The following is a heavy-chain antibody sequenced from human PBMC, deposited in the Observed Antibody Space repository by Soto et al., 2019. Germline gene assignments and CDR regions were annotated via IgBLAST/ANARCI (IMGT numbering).Heavy chain of an antibody. J-gene: IGHJ6*02. Sequence: QVQLVESGGGVVQPGRSLRLSCAASGFTFSSYGMHWVRQAPGKGLEWVAVIWYDGSNKYYADSVKGRFTISRDNSNNTLYLQMNSLRAEETAVYYCARSLSSSWYLSGMDVWGQGTTVTVSS. CDR2: IWYDGSNK. CDR3: ARSLSSSWYLSGMDV. CDR1: GFTFSSYG. V-gene: IGHV3-33*01. D-gene: IGHD6-13*01.